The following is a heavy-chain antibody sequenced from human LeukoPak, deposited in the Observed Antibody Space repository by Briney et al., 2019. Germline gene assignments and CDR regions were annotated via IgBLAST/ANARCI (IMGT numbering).Heavy chain of an antibody. CDR3: GKGSSTSGCPDY. CDR1: GFTFNSYG. CDR2: IRYDGSIK. Sequence: HPGGSLRLSCAASGFTFNSYGMHWVRQAPDKGLDWVAFIRYDGSIKHYADSVKGRFTISRDNSKNTLSLQMNSLRPEDTAVYYCGKGSSTSGCPDYWGQGTLVTVSS. V-gene: IGHV3-30*02. J-gene: IGHJ4*02. D-gene: IGHD6-19*01.